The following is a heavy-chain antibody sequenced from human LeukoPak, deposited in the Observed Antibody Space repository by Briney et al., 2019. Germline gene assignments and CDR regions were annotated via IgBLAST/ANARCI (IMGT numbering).Heavy chain of an antibody. V-gene: IGHV2-5*02. J-gene: IGHJ4*02. D-gene: IGHD1-1*01. Sequence: SGPTLLKPTPTLTLTCTFSGFSLRTRGVGVGWIRQPPGKALEWLALIYWDDDKPYSPSLKSRLTITKDTSKNQVVLTMTNMDPADTATYYCAHRPWDWNVGHYWGQGTLVTVSS. CDR2: IYWDDDK. CDR1: GFSLRTRGVG. CDR3: AHRPWDWNVGHY.